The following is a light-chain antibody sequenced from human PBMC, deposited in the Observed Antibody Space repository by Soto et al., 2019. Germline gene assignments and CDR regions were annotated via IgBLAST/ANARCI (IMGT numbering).Light chain of an antibody. J-gene: IGLJ1*01. CDR2: SND. V-gene: IGLV1-44*01. CDR3: AAWDDSLFGHV. Sequence: QSVLTQPPSASGTPGQRVTISCSGGNSDIGTNTVNWYQQVPGAAPKLLIYSNDQRPSGVPDRFSGSKSGTSASLAISGLQSDDEADYHCAAWDDSLFGHVFGTGTKAPS. CDR1: NSDIGTNT.